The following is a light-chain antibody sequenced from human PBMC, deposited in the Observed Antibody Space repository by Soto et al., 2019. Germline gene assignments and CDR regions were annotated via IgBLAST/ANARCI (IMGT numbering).Light chain of an antibody. CDR1: QTIGTY. CDR3: QESYSVPLFT. Sequence: DIEMTQSPSSLSASIGDRVTITCRASQTIGTYLNWFQQKPGKAPKLLIYAASNLQSGVPSRFSSSGSGTDFTLIISSLQPDDFATYFCQESYSVPLFTFGPGTKVDVK. J-gene: IGKJ3*01. CDR2: AAS. V-gene: IGKV1-39*01.